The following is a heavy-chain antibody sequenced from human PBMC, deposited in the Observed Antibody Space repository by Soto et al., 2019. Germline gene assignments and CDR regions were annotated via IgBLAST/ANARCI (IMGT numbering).Heavy chain of an antibody. D-gene: IGHD3-3*01. CDR1: GFTVSSNY. V-gene: IGHV3-66*01. J-gene: IGHJ4*02. Sequence: GGSLRLSCAASGFTVSSNYMSWVRQAPGKGLEWVSVIYSGGSTYYADSVKGRFTISRDNSKNTLYLQMNSLRAEDTAVYYCARDRFFGFSDYWGQGTLVTVSS. CDR3: ARDRFFGFSDY. CDR2: IYSGGST.